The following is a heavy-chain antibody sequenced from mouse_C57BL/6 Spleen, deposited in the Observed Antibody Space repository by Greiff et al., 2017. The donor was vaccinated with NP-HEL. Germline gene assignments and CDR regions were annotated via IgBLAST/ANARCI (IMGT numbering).Heavy chain of an antibody. CDR2: IDPSDSYT. V-gene: IGHV1-69*01. Sequence: QVHVKQPGAELVMPGASVKLSCKASGYTFTSYWMHWVKQRPGQGLEWIGEIDPSDSYTNYNQKFKGKSTLTVDKSSSTAYMQLSSLTSEDSAVYYCARTPYYSKDYYAMDYWGQGTSVTVSS. CDR1: GYTFTSYW. J-gene: IGHJ4*01. D-gene: IGHD2-5*01. CDR3: ARTPYYSKDYYAMDY.